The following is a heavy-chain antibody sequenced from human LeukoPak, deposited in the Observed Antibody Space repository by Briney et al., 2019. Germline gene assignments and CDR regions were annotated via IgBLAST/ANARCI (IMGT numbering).Heavy chain of an antibody. J-gene: IGHJ3*02. V-gene: IGHV3-53*05. CDR1: GFTVSSNY. D-gene: IGHD3-22*01. Sequence: GGSLRLSCAASGFTVSSNYMSWVRQAPGKGLEWVSVIYSGGSTFYADSVKGRFTISRDNSKNTLYLQMNSLRAEDTAVYYCAKDQNYDSSGYDPDAFDIWGQGTMVTVSS. CDR2: IYSGGST. CDR3: AKDQNYDSSGYDPDAFDI.